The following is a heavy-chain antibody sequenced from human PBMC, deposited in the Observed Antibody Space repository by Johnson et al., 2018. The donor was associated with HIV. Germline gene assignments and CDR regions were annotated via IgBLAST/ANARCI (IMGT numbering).Heavy chain of an antibody. CDR1: GFTFSSYG. J-gene: IGHJ3*01. CDR2: IYSGGST. CDR3: ARGCRDGYTCDAFDV. V-gene: IGHV3-53*01. Sequence: MQLVESGGGLIQPGGSLRLSCAASGFTFSSYGMSWVRQAPGKGLEWVSDIYSGGSTYYADSVKGRFTISRDNSKNTLYLQMNSLRAEDTAVYFCARGCRDGYTCDAFDVWGQGTRVTVSS. D-gene: IGHD5-24*01.